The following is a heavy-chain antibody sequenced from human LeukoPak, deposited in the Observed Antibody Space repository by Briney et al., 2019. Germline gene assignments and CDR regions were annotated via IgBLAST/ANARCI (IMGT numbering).Heavy chain of an antibody. CDR2: ISSLSSTI. Sequence: GGSLRLSCAASGFTFSTYSMNWVRQAPGKGLEWVSYISSLSSTIYYADSVKGRFTISRDNAKNSLYLQMNSLRAEDTAVYYCAELGITMIGGVWGKGTTVTISS. J-gene: IGHJ6*04. CDR1: GFTFSTYS. CDR3: AELGITMIGGV. V-gene: IGHV3-48*04. D-gene: IGHD3-10*02.